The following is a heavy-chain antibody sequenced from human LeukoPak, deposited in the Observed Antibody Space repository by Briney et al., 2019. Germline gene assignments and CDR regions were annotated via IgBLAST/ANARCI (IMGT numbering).Heavy chain of an antibody. CDR1: GGAITSGGYS. CDR2: IYDRGPT. Sequence: SQTLSLTCTVSGGAITSGGYSWNWLRQPPGTGLEWIGCIYDRGPTYYNPSLKSRITISVDRPKNQFFLNVTSVTAADTAVYYCARSRQGSGLLNYWGQGNLVAVSS. V-gene: IGHV4-30-2*01. J-gene: IGHJ4*02. D-gene: IGHD3-10*01. CDR3: ARSRQGSGLLNY.